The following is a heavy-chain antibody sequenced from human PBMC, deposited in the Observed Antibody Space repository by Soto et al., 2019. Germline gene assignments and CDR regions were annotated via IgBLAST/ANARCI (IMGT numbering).Heavy chain of an antibody. CDR1: GFSFSNYA. V-gene: IGHV3-23*01. CDR2: ISGSGGKT. D-gene: IGHD5-12*01. CDR3: ARGAPGRDGYNLDFQH. J-gene: IGHJ1*01. Sequence: PGGSLRLSCVGSGFSFSNYAMSWVRQAPGKGLEWVSPISGSGGKTYYAESMKGRFTISRDNAKNSLYLQMNSLRAQDTAVYYCARGAPGRDGYNLDFQHWGQGTLVTVSS.